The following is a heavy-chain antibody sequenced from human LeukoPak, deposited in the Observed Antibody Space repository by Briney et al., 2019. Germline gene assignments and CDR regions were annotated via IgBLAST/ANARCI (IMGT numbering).Heavy chain of an antibody. J-gene: IGHJ6*02. CDR2: IHYSGST. D-gene: IGHD6-13*01. CDR3: ARERGGDYSSWYPNYYYYYGMDV. CDR1: GGSISSSSYY. V-gene: IGHV4-39*07. Sequence: SETLSLTCTVSGGSISSSSYYWAWIRQPPGKGLEWIGSIHYSGSTYYNPSLKSRVTISVDTSKNQFSLNLNSVTAADTTVYYCARERGGDYSSWYPNYYYYYGMDVWGQGTTVTVSS.